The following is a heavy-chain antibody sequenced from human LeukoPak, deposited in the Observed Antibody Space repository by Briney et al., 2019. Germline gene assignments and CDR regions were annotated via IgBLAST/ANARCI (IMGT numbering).Heavy chain of an antibody. J-gene: IGHJ6*03. Sequence: PSETLSLTCTVSGASISSRYYDWWGWIRQPPGKGLEWIGSISNHGNTYYKPSLRTRVTISVDTSKNQFSLKLSSVTAADTAVYYCARVSWFPGTSYYYMDVWGRGTTVTVSS. CDR1: GASISSRYYD. CDR2: ISNHGNT. CDR3: ARVSWFPGTSYYYMDV. V-gene: IGHV4-39*07. D-gene: IGHD1-1*01.